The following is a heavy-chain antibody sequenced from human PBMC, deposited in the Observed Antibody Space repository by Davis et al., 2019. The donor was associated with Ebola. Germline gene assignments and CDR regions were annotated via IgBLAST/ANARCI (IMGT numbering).Heavy chain of an antibody. CDR2: ISSSGKT. Sequence: GGPLRPSCSAPGFPSSALTMHWVRQAPRKGLEYVSVISSSGKTYYADSVQGRFTISRDNSQNNVYLQMTSLRVENTAVYYCVKEGTTTIWVDSDNWGQGTLVTVAS. D-gene: IGHD1-26*01. V-gene: IGHV3-64D*08. CDR1: GFPSSALT. J-gene: IGHJ4*02. CDR3: VKEGTTTIWVDSDN.